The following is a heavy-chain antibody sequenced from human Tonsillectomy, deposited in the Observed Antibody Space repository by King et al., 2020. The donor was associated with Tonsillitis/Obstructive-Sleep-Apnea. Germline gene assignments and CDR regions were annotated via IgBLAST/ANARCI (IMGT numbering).Heavy chain of an antibody. D-gene: IGHD3-3*01. CDR2: ISGNGDST. CDR3: AKDYDFWSGFYICDS. J-gene: IGHJ4*02. CDR1: GFTFSSYA. V-gene: IGHV3-23*04. Sequence: VQLVESGGDLVQPGGSLRLSCAASGFTFSSYAMTWVRQAPGKGLEWVSSISGNGDSTYYADSVKGRFTISRDNTKNTLFRQMNSLRAGDTAVYYCAKDYDFWSGFYICDSWGQGTLVTVSS.